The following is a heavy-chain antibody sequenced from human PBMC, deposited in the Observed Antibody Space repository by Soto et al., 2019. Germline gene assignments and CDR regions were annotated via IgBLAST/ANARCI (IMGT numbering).Heavy chain of an antibody. Sequence: PGGSLRLSCAASGFTFSTSGMHWVRQAPGKGLEWVAVIWYDGSNEYYADPVKGRFTISRDNSKNTLYLQMNSLRVEDTAVYYCAKDWVSSGEGIFIPPPGLSAPNPPPIWGQGTMVTVSS. J-gene: IGHJ3*02. CDR3: AKDWVSSGEGIFIPPPGLSAPNPPPI. D-gene: IGHD3-10*01. CDR1: GFTFSTSG. CDR2: IWYDGSNE. V-gene: IGHV3-33*06.